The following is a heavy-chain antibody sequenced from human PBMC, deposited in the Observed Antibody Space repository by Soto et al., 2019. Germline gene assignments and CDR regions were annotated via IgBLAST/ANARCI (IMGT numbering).Heavy chain of an antibody. D-gene: IGHD6-19*01. CDR3: AWGLCSGWHFYDY. CDR1: GFTVSSNY. Sequence: GGSLRLSCAASGFTVSSNYMSWVRQAPGKGLEWVSVIYSGGSTHYADSVKGRFTISRDNSKNTLYLQMNSLRAEDTAVYYCAWGLCSGWHFYDYRSRRSFVTVSS. J-gene: IGHJ4*02. CDR2: IYSGGST. V-gene: IGHV3-66*01.